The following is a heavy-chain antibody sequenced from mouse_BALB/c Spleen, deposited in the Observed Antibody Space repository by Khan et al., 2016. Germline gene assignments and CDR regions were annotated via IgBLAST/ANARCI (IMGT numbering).Heavy chain of an antibody. Sequence: QVQLQQSGTELMKPGASVKISCTATGYIFSSYWIEWIKQRPGHGLEWIGEILPGSGSTNCHEKLKGKATITADTSSNTAYMQRSSLTSEDSAVFYSARGYGYFFDYWGQGTTLTVSS. D-gene: IGHD1-2*01. J-gene: IGHJ2*01. CDR2: ILPGSGST. V-gene: IGHV1-9*01. CDR1: GYIFSSYW. CDR3: ARGYGYFFDY.